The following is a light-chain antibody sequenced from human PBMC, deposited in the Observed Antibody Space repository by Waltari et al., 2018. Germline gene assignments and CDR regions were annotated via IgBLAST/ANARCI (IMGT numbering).Light chain of an antibody. Sequence: SYVLTQPPSVSVAPGQTATITCGGDNIETKHVHWYQQKPGQAPWLVVYDYYVRPSGIPDRFSGTTSGNTATLTISRVEAGGEADYYCQVWDDSSNHWVFGGGTKLTVL. CDR3: QVWDDSSNHWV. CDR1: NIETKH. CDR2: DYY. J-gene: IGLJ3*02. V-gene: IGLV3-21*02.